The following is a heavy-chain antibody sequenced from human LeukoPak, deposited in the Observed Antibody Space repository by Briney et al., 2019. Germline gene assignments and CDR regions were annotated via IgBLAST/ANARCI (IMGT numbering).Heavy chain of an antibody. V-gene: IGHV3-23*01. Sequence: GGSLRLSCAASGFTFSDYAMSWVRQAPGKGLEWVSAISGGGGSTYYADSVKGRFTISRDNSKNTLYLEINSLRADETAVYYCVKGGAAYSSRYNWFDPWGQGTLVTVSS. CDR2: ISGGGGST. CDR1: GFTFSDYA. CDR3: VKGGAAYSSRYNWFDP. D-gene: IGHD6-13*01. J-gene: IGHJ5*02.